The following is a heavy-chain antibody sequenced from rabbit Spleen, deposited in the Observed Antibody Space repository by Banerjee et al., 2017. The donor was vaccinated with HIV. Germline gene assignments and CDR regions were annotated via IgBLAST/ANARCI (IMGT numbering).Heavy chain of an antibody. D-gene: IGHD8-1*01. CDR3: ARLSSDWTYLKL. CDR1: GVSLNDKDV. V-gene: IGHV1S45*01. Sequence: QQQLVESGGGLVKPGASLTLTCKASGVSLNDKDVMCRVRQAPGKGLEWIACIDTNDGDTDYASWAKGRFSISNMSSTTVTLQMTSLTAADTATYFCARLSSDWTYLKLWGQGTLVTVS. J-gene: IGHJ4*01. CDR2: IDTNDGDT.